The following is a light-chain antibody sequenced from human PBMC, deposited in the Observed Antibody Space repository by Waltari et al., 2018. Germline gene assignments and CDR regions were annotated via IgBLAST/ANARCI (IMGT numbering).Light chain of an antibody. CDR1: SGHSTNV. Sequence: QLVLTQSPSASASLGASVKLTCTLSSGHSTNVIAWLQKRPEKGPRDLMKVYSDGSHNKGDEIPDRFSGSSSGAGRYLTISSLQSEDEADYYCQTGGHGTWVFGGGTKLTVL. V-gene: IGLV4-69*01. J-gene: IGLJ3*02. CDR3: QTGGHGTWV. CDR2: VYSDGSH.